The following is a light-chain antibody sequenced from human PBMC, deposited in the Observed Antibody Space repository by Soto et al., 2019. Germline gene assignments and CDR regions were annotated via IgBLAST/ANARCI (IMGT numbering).Light chain of an antibody. V-gene: IGKV3D-15*01. Sequence: IVMTQSPATLSVSPGEGVTLSCRASENVGTNLAWYQQKLGQAPRLLIYGSSTRATGIPATFSGSGSGTEFTLTICSLQSEESAIYYCQQYNNWGLSFGGGTKV. CDR3: QQYNNWGLS. CDR1: ENVGTN. CDR2: GSS. J-gene: IGKJ4*01.